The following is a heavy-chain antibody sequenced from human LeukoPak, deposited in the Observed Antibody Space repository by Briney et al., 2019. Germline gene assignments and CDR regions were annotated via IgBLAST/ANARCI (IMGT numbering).Heavy chain of an antibody. J-gene: IGHJ3*02. CDR1: GGTFSSYA. CDR3: ARDMDSSGYHAFDI. V-gene: IGHV1-69*13. D-gene: IGHD3-22*01. Sequence: GASVKVSCKASGGTFSSYAISWVRQAPGQGLEWMGGIIPIFGTANYAQKFQGRVTITADESTSTAYMELSSLRSEDTAVYYCARDMDSSGYHAFDIWGQGTMVTVSS. CDR2: IIPIFGTA.